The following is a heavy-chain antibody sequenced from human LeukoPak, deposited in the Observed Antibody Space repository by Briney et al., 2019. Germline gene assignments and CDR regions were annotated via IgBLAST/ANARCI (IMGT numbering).Heavy chain of an antibody. V-gene: IGHV4-38-2*02. D-gene: IGHD5-24*01. J-gene: IGHJ2*01. CDR1: GYSISSGYY. Sequence: SETLSLTCTVSGYSISSGYYWGWIRQPPGKGLEWIGRIYTSGSTNYNPSLKSRVTMSVDTSKNQFSLKLSSVTAADTAVYYCARDSGDGYYSWYFDLWGRGTLVTVSS. CDR2: IYTSGST. CDR3: ARDSGDGYYSWYFDL.